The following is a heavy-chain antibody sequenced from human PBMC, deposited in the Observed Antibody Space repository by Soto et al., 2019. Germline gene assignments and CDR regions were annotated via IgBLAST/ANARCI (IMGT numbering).Heavy chain of an antibody. CDR2: IIPIFGTA. Sequence: QVQLVQSGAEVKKPGSSVQVSCKASGGTFSSYAISWVRQAPGQGLEWMGGIIPIFGTANYAQKFQGRVTITADKSTSTAYMELSSLRSEDTAVYYCARDRRKYDFWSGYYHYYYGMDVWGQGTTVTVSS. V-gene: IGHV1-69*06. D-gene: IGHD3-3*01. CDR1: GGTFSSYA. CDR3: ARDRRKYDFWSGYYHYYYGMDV. J-gene: IGHJ6*02.